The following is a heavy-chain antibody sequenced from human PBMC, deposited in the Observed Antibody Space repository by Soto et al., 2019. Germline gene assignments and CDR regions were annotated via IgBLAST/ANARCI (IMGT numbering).Heavy chain of an antibody. CDR1: GFTFSSYA. J-gene: IGHJ6*02. CDR3: ARDQAAAGYYYYYCMDG. D-gene: IGHD6-13*01. V-gene: IGHV3-30-3*01. CDR2: ISYDGSNK. Sequence: GGSLRLSCAASGFTFSSYAMHWVRQAPGKGLEWVAVISYDGSNKYYADSVKGRFTISRDNSKNTLYLQMNSLRAEDTAVYYCARDQAAAGYYYYYCMDGWGQGTTVTVSS.